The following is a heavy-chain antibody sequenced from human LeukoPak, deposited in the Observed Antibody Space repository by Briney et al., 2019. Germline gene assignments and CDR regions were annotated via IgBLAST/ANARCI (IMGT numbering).Heavy chain of an antibody. J-gene: IGHJ4*02. D-gene: IGHD6-13*01. CDR2: IGGSGGKT. Sequence: PGGSLRLSCAASGFTFTSYSLSWVRQAPGKGLEWVSGIGGSGGKTYYADFVKGRFTISRDNSKNTLYLQMNSLRAEDTAVYYCAKEYTNSWFTTLNWGQGTLVTVSS. CDR1: GFTFTSYS. V-gene: IGHV3-23*01. CDR3: AKEYTNSWFTTLN.